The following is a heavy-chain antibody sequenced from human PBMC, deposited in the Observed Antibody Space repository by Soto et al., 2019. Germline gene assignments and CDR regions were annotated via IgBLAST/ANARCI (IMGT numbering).Heavy chain of an antibody. V-gene: IGHV1-69*13. Sequence: GASVKVSCKASGGTFSSYAISWVRQAPGQGLEWMGGIIPIFGTANYAQKFQGRVTITADESTSTAYMELSSLRSEDTAVYYCARGPTLRVYYYYGMGVWGQGTTVTVSS. J-gene: IGHJ6*02. CDR1: GGTFSSYA. CDR2: IIPIFGTA. CDR3: ARGPTLRVYYYYGMGV.